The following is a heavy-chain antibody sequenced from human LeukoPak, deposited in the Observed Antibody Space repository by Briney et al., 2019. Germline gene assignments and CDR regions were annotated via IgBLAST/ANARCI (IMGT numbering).Heavy chain of an antibody. CDR2: ISSSGSTI. J-gene: IGHJ6*02. D-gene: IGHD6-13*01. V-gene: IGHV3-11*01. CDR1: GFTFSDYY. CDR3: ARKRVAAAGIVAYYYGMDV. Sequence: GGSLRLSCAASGFTFSDYYMSWIRQAPRKGLEWVSYISSSGSTIYYADSVKGRFTISRDNAKNSLYLQMNSLRAEDTAVYYCARKRVAAAGIVAYYYGMDVWGQGTTVTVSS.